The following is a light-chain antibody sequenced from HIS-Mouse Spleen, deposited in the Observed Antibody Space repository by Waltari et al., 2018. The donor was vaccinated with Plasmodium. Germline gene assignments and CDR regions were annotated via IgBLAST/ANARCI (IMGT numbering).Light chain of an antibody. CDR1: QSVSSIY. V-gene: IGKV3-20*01. CDR3: QQYGSSPYT. Sequence: ELVLTQSPGTLSLSQGERATLSCSASQSVSSIYLAWYQQKPGQAPRLLIYGASSRATGIPDRFSGSGSGTDFTLTISRLEPEDFAVYYCQQYGSSPYTFGQGTKLEIK. CDR2: GAS. J-gene: IGKJ2*01.